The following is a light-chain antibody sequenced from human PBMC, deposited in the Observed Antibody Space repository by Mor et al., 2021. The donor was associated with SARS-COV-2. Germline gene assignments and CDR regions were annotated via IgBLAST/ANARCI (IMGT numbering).Light chain of an antibody. V-gene: IGKV3-15*01. J-gene: IGKJ1*01. CDR3: QQYNNWPQT. CDR1: QSVSSN. Sequence: GERATLSCRASQSVSSNLAWYQQKPGQAPRLLIYGASTRATGIPARFSGSGSGTEFTLTISSLQSEDFAVYYCQQYNNWPQTF. CDR2: GAS.